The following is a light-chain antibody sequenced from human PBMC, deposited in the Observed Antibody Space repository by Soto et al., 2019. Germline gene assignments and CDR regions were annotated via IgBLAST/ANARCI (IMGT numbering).Light chain of an antibody. CDR3: QQYNNWPRT. Sequence: EIVMTQSPATLSVSPGERATLSCRASQSVISSLAWYQHKPGQAPRLLIYGASTRAAGSPARFSGSGSGTEFTLTISSLQSEDFAVYYCQQYNNWPRTFGQGTKVEIK. CDR1: QSVISS. V-gene: IGKV3-15*01. CDR2: GAS. J-gene: IGKJ1*01.